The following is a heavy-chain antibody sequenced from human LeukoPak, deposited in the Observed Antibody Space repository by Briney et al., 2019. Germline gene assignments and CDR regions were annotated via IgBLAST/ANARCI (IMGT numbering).Heavy chain of an antibody. D-gene: IGHD2-15*01. Sequence: GGSLRLSCAASGFTFSSYAMSWVRQAPGKGLEWVSAISGSGGSTYYADSVKGRFTISRDNSKNALSLQMSSLRAEDTAVYYCAKDAFYCSGGSCYLYYYCYMDVWGKGTTVTISS. CDR3: AKDAFYCSGGSCYLYYYCYMDV. V-gene: IGHV3-23*01. CDR2: ISGSGGST. J-gene: IGHJ6*03. CDR1: GFTFSSYA.